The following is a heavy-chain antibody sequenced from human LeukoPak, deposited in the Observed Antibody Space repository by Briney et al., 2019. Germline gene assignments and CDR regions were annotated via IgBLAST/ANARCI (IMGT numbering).Heavy chain of an antibody. CDR1: GFTFSSYW. V-gene: IGHV3-74*01. CDR2: IKGDGSST. Sequence: GGSLRLSCVASGFTFSSYWMYWVRQAPGKGLVWVSRIKGDGSSTTYADSVKGRFTISRDNAKNTLYLQMNSLRAEDTAVYYCARAYASGLDYWGQGTLVTVSS. CDR3: ARAYASGLDY. D-gene: IGHD2-2*01. J-gene: IGHJ4*02.